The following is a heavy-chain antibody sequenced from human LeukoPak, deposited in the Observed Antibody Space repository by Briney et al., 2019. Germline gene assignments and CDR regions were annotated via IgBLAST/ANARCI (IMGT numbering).Heavy chain of an antibody. J-gene: IGHJ3*02. V-gene: IGHV3-23*01. Sequence: PGRSLRLSCAASGFTFSSYAMIWVRQAPGKGLEWVSAIRGSGGSTYYADSVKDRFTISRDNSKNTLYLQMNSLRAEDTAVYYCGRDPNGDYIGAFDMWGQGTVVTVSS. CDR3: GRDPNGDYIGAFDM. CDR2: IRGSGGST. CDR1: GFTFSSYA. D-gene: IGHD4-17*01.